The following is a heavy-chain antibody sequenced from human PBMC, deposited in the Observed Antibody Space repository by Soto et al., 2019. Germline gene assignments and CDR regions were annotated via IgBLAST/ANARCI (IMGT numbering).Heavy chain of an antibody. CDR2: INPSGGST. CDR1: GYTFTSYY. V-gene: IGHV1-46*01. CDR3: AREGRVKWFDP. J-gene: IGHJ5*02. D-gene: IGHD3-10*01. Sequence: QVQLVQSGAEVKKPGASVKVSCKASGYTFTSYYMHWVRQAPGQGLEWMGIINPSGGSTSYAQKFKGRVTMNRDTSTSTVYMELSSLRSEDTAVYYCAREGRVKWFDPWGQGTLVTVSS.